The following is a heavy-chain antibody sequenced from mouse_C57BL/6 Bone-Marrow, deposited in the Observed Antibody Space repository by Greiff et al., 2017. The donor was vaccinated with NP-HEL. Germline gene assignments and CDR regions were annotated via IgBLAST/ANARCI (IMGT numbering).Heavy chain of an antibody. CDR1: GYTFTSYG. V-gene: IGHV1-81*01. Sequence: VQLQESGAELARPGASVKLSCKASGYTFTSYGISWVKQRTGQGLEWIGEIYPRSGNTYYNEKFKGKATLTADKSSSTAYMELRSLTSEDSAVYFCAREGNYYGFSWFAYWGQGTLVTVS. CDR3: AREGNYYGFSWFAY. CDR2: IYPRSGNT. J-gene: IGHJ3*01. D-gene: IGHD2-2*01.